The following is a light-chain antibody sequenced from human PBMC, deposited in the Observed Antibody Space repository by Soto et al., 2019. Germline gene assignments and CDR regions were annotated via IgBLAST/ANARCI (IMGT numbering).Light chain of an antibody. V-gene: IGKV3-15*01. CDR3: QQYHNWPPYT. J-gene: IGKJ2*01. CDR2: GAS. CDR1: QSLSSN. Sequence: EIVMTQSPATLSVSPGERATLSCRASQSLSSNLAWYQQKPGQGPRLLIYGASTRATGIPARFSGSGSGTEFTLTISSLQSEDFAVYSCQQYHNWPPYTFGQGTMLEIK.